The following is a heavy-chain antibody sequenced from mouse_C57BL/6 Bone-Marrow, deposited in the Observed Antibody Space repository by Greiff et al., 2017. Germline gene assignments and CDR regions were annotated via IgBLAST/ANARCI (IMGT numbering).Heavy chain of an antibody. D-gene: IGHD1-1*01. CDR2: INPSNGGT. J-gene: IGHJ4*01. CDR1: GYTFTSYW. V-gene: IGHV1-53*01. Sequence: VQLQQPGTELVKPGASVKLSCKASGYTFTSYWMHWVKQRPGQGLEWIGNINPSNGGTNYNEKFKSKATLTVDKSSSTAYMQLGSLTSEDSAVFYCARGYGSSPYAMENWGQGTSDTVSS. CDR3: ARGYGSSPYAMEN.